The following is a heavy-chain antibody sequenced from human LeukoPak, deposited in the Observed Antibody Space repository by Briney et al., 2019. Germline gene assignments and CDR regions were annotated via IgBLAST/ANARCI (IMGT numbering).Heavy chain of an antibody. V-gene: IGHV4-4*07. CDR2: FYTSGST. D-gene: IGHD2-15*01. CDR1: GGSISGYY. CDR3: ARGYCSGGSCYSWDDY. J-gene: IGHJ4*02. Sequence: SETLSLTCTVSGGSISGYYWRWIRQPAGKGLEWIGRFYTSGSTNYNPSLKSRVTMSVDTSKNQFSLNLSSVTAADTAVYYCARGYCSGGSCYSWDDYWGQGTLVTVSS.